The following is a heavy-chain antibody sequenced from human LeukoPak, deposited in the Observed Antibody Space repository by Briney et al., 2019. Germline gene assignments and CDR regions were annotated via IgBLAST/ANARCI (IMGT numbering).Heavy chain of an antibody. J-gene: IGHJ3*02. CDR3: AKKGAAGAFDI. CDR1: GFTFSGYA. D-gene: IGHD6-25*01. Sequence: HPGGSLRLSCAASGFTFSGYAMNWVRQAPGKGLEWVSFISAGGGRTDYADSVKGRLTISRDNSKDTLYLQMNSLRAEDTARYYCAKKGAAGAFDIWGHGTMVTVSS. V-gene: IGHV3-23*01. CDR2: ISAGGGRT.